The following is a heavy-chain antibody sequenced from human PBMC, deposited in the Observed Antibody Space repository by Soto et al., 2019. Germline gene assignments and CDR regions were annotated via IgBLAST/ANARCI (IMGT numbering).Heavy chain of an antibody. J-gene: IGHJ4*02. V-gene: IGHV2-5*02. D-gene: IGHD3-16*01. Sequence: QITLKESGPTLVRPTQTLTLTCTVTGFSLDTWGVGVGWIRQPPGKAPEWLALIYWDDDKRYSPSLKKRLTTTKDTSKNQVVLTVTNMDSVDTVTYDCARALGSWGSYYFDHWGQGTLVTVSS. CDR2: IYWDDDK. CDR1: GFSLDTWGVG. CDR3: ARALGSWGSYYFDH.